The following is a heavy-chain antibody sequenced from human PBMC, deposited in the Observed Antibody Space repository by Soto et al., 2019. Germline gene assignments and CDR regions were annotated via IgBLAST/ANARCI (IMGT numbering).Heavy chain of an antibody. V-gene: IGHV3-11*01. CDR3: ARNSEHFDY. CDR1: GFTLSDFY. CDR2: ISSSGRTI. Sequence: QVHLVESGGGLVKPGWSLRLSCAASGFTLSDFYMSWIRQAPGKGLEWVSYISSSGRTIFYADSVRGRFTISRDNAENSLYLQMNSLRAEETALYYCARNSEHFDYWGQGTLVTVSS. J-gene: IGHJ4*02. D-gene: IGHD1-26*01.